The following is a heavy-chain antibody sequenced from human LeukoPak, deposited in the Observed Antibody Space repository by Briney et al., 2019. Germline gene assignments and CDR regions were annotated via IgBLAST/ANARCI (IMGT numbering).Heavy chain of an antibody. Sequence: GGSLRLSCAASGFTFSSYAMHWVRQAPGKGLEWVAVISYDGSNKYYADSVKGRFTISRDNSKNTLYLQMNSLRAEDTAVNYCAGGEWLVYWGQGTLVTVSS. CDR1: GFTFSSYA. D-gene: IGHD6-19*01. V-gene: IGHV3-30-3*01. CDR3: AGGEWLVY. CDR2: ISYDGSNK. J-gene: IGHJ4*02.